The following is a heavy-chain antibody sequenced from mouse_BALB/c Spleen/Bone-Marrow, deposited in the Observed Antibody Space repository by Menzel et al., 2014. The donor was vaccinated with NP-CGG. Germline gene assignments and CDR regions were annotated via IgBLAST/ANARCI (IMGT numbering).Heavy chain of an antibody. J-gene: IGHJ2*01. Sequence: DVMLVESGGGLVQPGGSLRLSCATSGFTFTDYYMNWVRQPPGKALEWLGFIRNKANGYTTEYSASVKGRFTISRDNSQSILYLQMNTLRVEDSATYYCARDMGGILLDYWGQGTTLTVSS. D-gene: IGHD4-1*01. V-gene: IGHV7-3*02. CDR1: GFTFTDYY. CDR3: ARDMGGILLDY. CDR2: IRNKANGYTT.